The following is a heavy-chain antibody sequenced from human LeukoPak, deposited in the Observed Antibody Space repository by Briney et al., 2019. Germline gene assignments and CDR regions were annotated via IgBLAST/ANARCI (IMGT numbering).Heavy chain of an antibody. D-gene: IGHD2-15*01. V-gene: IGHV3-64*01. Sequence: PGGSLRLSCAASGFTFSSYAMHWVRQAPGKGLEYVTDISSNGGRTYYANSVKGRFTISRDNPKNTLYLQMGSLRAEDMAVYYCARAATLGYCSGGSCYFSSYFDYWGQGTLVTVSS. CDR1: GFTFSSYA. J-gene: IGHJ4*02. CDR3: ARAATLGYCSGGSCYFSSYFDY. CDR2: ISSNGGRT.